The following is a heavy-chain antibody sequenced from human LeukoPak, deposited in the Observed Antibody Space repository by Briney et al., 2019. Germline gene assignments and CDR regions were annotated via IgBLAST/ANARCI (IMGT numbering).Heavy chain of an antibody. V-gene: IGHV4-59*01. J-gene: IGHJ6*02. CDR1: GGSISSYY. CDR3: ARELGATVVNYGMDV. D-gene: IGHD4-23*01. CDR2: IHYSGST. Sequence: SETLSLTCTVSGGSISSYYWSWIRQPPGKGLEWIAYIHYSGSTNYNPSLKSRVTISVDTSKNQLSLKLTSVTAADTAVYYCARELGATVVNYGMDVWGQGTTVTVSS.